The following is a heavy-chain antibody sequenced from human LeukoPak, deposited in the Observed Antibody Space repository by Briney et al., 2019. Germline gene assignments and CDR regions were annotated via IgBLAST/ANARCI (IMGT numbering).Heavy chain of an antibody. D-gene: IGHD6-19*01. V-gene: IGHV3-66*01. CDR1: GFTVGSNY. J-gene: IGHJ4*02. CDR3: AREGYTSGWFRN. Sequence: GGSLRLSGAASGFTVGSNYMSWVGPVPGRWLEWVSVIYTGGSTYYADSVKGRFTISRDNSKNTLYLQMNSLRAEDTAVYYCAREGYTSGWFRNWGQGTLLTVSS. CDR2: IYTGGST.